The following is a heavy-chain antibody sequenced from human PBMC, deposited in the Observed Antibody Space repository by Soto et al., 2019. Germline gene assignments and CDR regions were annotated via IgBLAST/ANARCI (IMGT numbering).Heavy chain of an antibody. CDR1: GFSLSTSGMC. D-gene: IGHD1-26*01. J-gene: IGHJ4*02. CDR3: ARNILVGATNYFDY. Sequence: GSGPTLVNPTQTLTLTCTFSGFSLSTSGMCVSWIRQPPGKALEWLALIDWDDDKYYSTSLKTRLTISKDTSKNQVVLTMTNMDPVDTATYYCARNILVGATNYFDYWGQGTLVTVSS. V-gene: IGHV2-70*01. CDR2: IDWDDDK.